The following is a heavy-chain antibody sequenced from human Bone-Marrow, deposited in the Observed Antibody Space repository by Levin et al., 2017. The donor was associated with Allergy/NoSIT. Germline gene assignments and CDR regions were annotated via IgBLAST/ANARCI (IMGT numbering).Heavy chain of an antibody. CDR2: IYPGDSDT. J-gene: IGHJ4*02. CDR1: GYSFTTYW. CDR3: ARRGSGDYDPMDY. D-gene: IGHD5-12*01. Sequence: RGESLKISCKTSGYSFTTYWIAWLRQMPGKGLDWMGIIYPGDSDTKYSPSFQGQVTISADKSISTAYLQWSSLKASDTAMYYCARRGSGDYDPMDYWGQGTLVTVSS. V-gene: IGHV5-51*01.